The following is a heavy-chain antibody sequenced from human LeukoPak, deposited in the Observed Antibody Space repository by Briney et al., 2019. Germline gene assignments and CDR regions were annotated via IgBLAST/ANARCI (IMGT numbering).Heavy chain of an antibody. D-gene: IGHD3-10*01. J-gene: IGHJ3*02. Sequence: GASVKVSCKASGYTFTGNYMHWVRQAPGQGLEWMGWINPNSGGTNYAQKFQGRVTMTRDTSISTAYMELSRLRSDDTAVYYCARDLPSSDAFDIWGQGTMVTVSS. CDR3: ARDLPSSDAFDI. V-gene: IGHV1-2*02. CDR1: GYTFTGNY. CDR2: INPNSGGT.